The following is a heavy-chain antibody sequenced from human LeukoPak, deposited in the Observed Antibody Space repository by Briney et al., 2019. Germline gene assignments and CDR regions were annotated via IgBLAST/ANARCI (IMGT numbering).Heavy chain of an antibody. CDR1: GFTFSSCG. CDR2: VSGSGRNT. J-gene: IGHJ4*02. Sequence: GGSLRLSCAVSGFTFSSCGMSWVRQAPGKGLEWVSTVSGSGRNTYYAASVQGRFTITKDNAKNSLHLQMNSLRAEDTAVYYCARDSSSWYVDYWGQGTLVTVSS. CDR3: ARDSSSWYVDY. D-gene: IGHD6-13*01. V-gene: IGHV3-23*01.